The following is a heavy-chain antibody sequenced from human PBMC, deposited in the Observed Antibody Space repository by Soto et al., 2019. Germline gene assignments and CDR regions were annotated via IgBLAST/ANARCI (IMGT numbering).Heavy chain of an antibody. Sequence: GESLASKGSSWLRQAPGQGLEWMGWISAYNGNTNYAQKLQGRVTMTTDTSTSTAYMELRSLRSDDTAVYYCAREGGVCSWFAPLGNGTLVPVSS. CDR3: AREGGVCSWFAP. D-gene: IGHD2-8*02. CDR2: ISAYNGNT. J-gene: IGHJ5*02. CDR1: GESLASKG. V-gene: IGHV1-18*01.